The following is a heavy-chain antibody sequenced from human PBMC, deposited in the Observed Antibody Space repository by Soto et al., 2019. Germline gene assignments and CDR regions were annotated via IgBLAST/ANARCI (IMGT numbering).Heavy chain of an antibody. CDR1: GGSISSGDYY. J-gene: IGHJ4*02. CDR3: VRSYADAHSSGYGIDY. V-gene: IGHV4-30-4*02. CDR2: IYYSGST. Sequence: SETLSLTCTVSGGSISSGDYYWSWIRQPPGKGLEWIGYIYYSGSTNYNPSLKSRVTISVDTSKNQFSLKLSSVTAADTAVYYCVRSYADAHSSGYGIDYWGQGTLVTVSS. D-gene: IGHD3-22*01.